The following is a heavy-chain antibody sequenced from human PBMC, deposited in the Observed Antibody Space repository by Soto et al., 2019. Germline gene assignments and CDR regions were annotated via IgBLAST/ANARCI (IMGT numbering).Heavy chain of an antibody. D-gene: IGHD3-22*01. V-gene: IGHV4-4*02. CDR3: ARSPDSSGYYPRWYYYGMDV. Sequence: QVQLQESGPGLVKPSGTLSLTCAVSGGSISSSNWWSWVRQPPGKGLEWIGEIYHSRSTNYNPSLKSRVTISVDKSKNQFSLKLSSVTAADTAVYYCARSPDSSGYYPRWYYYGMDVWGQGTTVTVSS. CDR1: GGSISSSNW. CDR2: IYHSRST. J-gene: IGHJ6*02.